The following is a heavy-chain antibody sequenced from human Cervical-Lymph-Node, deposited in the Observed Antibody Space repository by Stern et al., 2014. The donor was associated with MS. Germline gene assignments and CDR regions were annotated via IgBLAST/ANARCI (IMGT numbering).Heavy chain of an antibody. CDR3: ARVPLVVLVPTRGDAFDI. CDR1: GGTFSSYT. CDR2: IIPMYDIA. V-gene: IGHV1-69*09. D-gene: IGHD2-21*01. J-gene: IGHJ3*02. Sequence: VQLVESGAEVRKPGSSVRVSCKTSGGTFSSYTISWVRQVPGQGLEWKGRIIPMYDIANYAQKFQGRVTITADKSTSTAYMELSSLRSEDTAVYYCARVPLVVLVPTRGDAFDIWGQGTMVTVSS.